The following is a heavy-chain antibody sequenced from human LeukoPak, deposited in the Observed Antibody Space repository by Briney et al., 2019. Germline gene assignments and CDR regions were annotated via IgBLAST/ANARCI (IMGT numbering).Heavy chain of an antibody. J-gene: IGHJ6*02. CDR1: GFTFSRYW. D-gene: IGHD1-26*01. CDR2: INSDGSST. CDR3: ERRVGGIPAAPSYYYYYGMDV. Sequence: PGGSLRLSCAASGFTFSRYWMHWVRQAPGKGLVWVSRINSDGSSTSYADSVKGRFTISRDNAKNTLYLQMNSLRAEDTAVYYCERRVGGIPAAPSYYYYYGMDVWGQGTTVTVSS. V-gene: IGHV3-74*01.